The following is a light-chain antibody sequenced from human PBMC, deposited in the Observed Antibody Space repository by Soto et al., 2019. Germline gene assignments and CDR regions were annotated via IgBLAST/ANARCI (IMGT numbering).Light chain of an antibody. CDR3: QQHQSYWS. CDR2: DAP. Sequence: IRITQSPSTLSASIGDRVTITCRASQSTSRWLAWYPPKPGQGPKPLIHDAPRLQSGVPSRFSGSGSGTEFPPTNSSVQADVFATYYCQQHQSYWSLGQGTKV. CDR1: QSTSRW. V-gene: IGKV1-5*01. J-gene: IGKJ1*01.